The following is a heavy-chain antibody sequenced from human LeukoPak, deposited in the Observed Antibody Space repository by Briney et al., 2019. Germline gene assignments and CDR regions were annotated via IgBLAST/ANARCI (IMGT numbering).Heavy chain of an antibody. J-gene: IGHJ5*02. D-gene: IGHD6-13*01. V-gene: IGHV1-2*02. Sequence: SVKVSCKASGSTFTCYYMHWVRPAPGQGLEWMGWINPNSGGTNYAQTFQGRVTMTRETSISTAYMELSRLRSDDTAVYYCARGASLGAAAGAYNWFDPWGQGTLVTVSS. CDR2: INPNSGGT. CDR1: GSTFTCYY. CDR3: ARGASLGAAAGAYNWFDP.